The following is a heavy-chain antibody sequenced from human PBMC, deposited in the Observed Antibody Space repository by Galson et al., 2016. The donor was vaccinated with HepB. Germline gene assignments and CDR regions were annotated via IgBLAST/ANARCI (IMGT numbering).Heavy chain of an antibody. Sequence: SETLSLTCTVSGGSISSTNWWSWVRQPPGKGLEWIGEVYRSWTTNYSPSLKRRVTISLDKSKNLFSLRLNSVTAADTAVYYCARGIVVPAAPSPWFDPWGQGTLVTVSS. V-gene: IGHV4-4*02. CDR2: VYRSWTT. CDR1: GGSISSTNW. J-gene: IGHJ5*02. CDR3: ARGIVVPAAPSPWFDP. D-gene: IGHD2-2*01.